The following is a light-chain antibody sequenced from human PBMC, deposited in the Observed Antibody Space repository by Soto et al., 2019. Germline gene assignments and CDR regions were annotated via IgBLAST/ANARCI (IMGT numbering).Light chain of an antibody. Sequence: EIVLTQSPGTLSLSPGERATLSCRASQSVSSSYLAWYQQKPGQAPRLLIYGASSRATGIPDRFSGRGSGKDFTLTISRLEPEYVEEYYCQQYGRSLFTCGPGTKVDIK. CDR2: GAS. J-gene: IGKJ3*01. CDR3: QQYGRSLFT. V-gene: IGKV3-20*01. CDR1: QSVSSSY.